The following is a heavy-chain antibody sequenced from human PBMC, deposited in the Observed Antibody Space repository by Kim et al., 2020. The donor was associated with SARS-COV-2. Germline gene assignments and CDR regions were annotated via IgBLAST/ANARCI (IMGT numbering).Heavy chain of an antibody. Sequence: VKGRFPISRDNAKNSLYLQMNSLRAEDTAVYYCARGLLRYCSSTSCYPDYWGQGTLVTVSS. V-gene: IGHV3-7*04. J-gene: IGHJ4*02. CDR3: ARGLLRYCSSTSCYPDY. D-gene: IGHD2-2*01.